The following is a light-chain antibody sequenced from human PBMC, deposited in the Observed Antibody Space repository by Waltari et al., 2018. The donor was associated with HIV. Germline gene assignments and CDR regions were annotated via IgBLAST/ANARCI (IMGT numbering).Light chain of an antibody. CDR2: DAS. Sequence: DIQMTQSPSSLSASVGNSVTITCQASPDISDSLNWYQQKPAKAPKLLIYDASNLETGVPSRCSGTGSGTDFTWTSSRLQPEDIATVYCQQYGSLLTFGGRAKVEIK. V-gene: IGKV1-33*01. J-gene: IGKJ4*01. CDR3: QQYGSLLT. CDR1: PDISDS.